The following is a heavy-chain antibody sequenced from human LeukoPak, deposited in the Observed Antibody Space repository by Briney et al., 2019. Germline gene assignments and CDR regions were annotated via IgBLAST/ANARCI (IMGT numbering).Heavy chain of an antibody. Sequence: GRSLRLSCAASGFTFDDYAMHWVRQAPGKGLEWVSGISWNSGSIGYADSVKGRFTISRDNAKNSLYLQMNSLRAEDTALYYCAKDMSLSGSYGGAFDYWGQGTLVTVSS. CDR1: GFTFDDYA. V-gene: IGHV3-9*01. J-gene: IGHJ4*02. CDR2: ISWNSGSI. D-gene: IGHD1-26*01. CDR3: AKDMSLSGSYGGAFDY.